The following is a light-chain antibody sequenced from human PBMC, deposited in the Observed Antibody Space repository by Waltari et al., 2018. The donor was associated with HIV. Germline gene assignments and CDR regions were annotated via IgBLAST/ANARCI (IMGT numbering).Light chain of an antibody. CDR1: SSNIGSNS. Sequence: QSVLTQPPSMSAAPGPNAAISCSGSSSNIGSNSVSWYQQFPGTAPKLPLFDNNKRPSGIPDRFSGSKSGTSATLAIIGPQTGDEADYFCGTWDSSLTTWVFGGGTSLAVL. J-gene: IGLJ3*02. V-gene: IGLV1-51*01. CDR2: DNN. CDR3: GTWDSSLTTWV.